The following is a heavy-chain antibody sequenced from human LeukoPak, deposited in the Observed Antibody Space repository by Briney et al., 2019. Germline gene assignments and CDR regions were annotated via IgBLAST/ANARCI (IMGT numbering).Heavy chain of an antibody. D-gene: IGHD3-22*01. Sequence: PGGSLRLSCAASGFTFSSYAISWVRQARGKGLEWVSAISGSGGRTYYADSVKGRLTISRDNSKNTPYLQMNSLRAEDTAVYYCGGYYDSSGYYNAFDMWGQGTMVTVSS. CDR3: GGYYDSSGYYNAFDM. CDR2: ISGSGGRT. CDR1: GFTFSSYA. V-gene: IGHV3-23*01. J-gene: IGHJ3*02.